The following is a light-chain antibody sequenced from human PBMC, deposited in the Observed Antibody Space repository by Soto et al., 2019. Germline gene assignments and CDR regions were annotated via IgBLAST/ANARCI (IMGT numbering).Light chain of an antibody. Sequence: QSALAQPLSASATPGQRVTISCSGRSSDVGSNTVNWYQQFPGAAPKLLIYSNDQRPSGVPDRFSASKSGTSASLAISGLQSEDEADYYCATWDDSLFGHVFGTGTKVTVL. CDR3: ATWDDSLFGHV. CDR2: SND. CDR1: SSDVGSNT. V-gene: IGLV1-44*01. J-gene: IGLJ1*01.